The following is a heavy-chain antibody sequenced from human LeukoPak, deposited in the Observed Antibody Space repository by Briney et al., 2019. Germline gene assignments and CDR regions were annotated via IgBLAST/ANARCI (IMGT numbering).Heavy chain of an antibody. V-gene: IGHV3-30-3*01. CDR1: GFTFSSYA. CDR3: ARDGRAVAGNGGVHAFDI. Sequence: GSSLRLSCAASGFTFSSYAIHWVRQAPGKGLEWVTVISYDGSNKYYADSVKGRFTISRDNSKNTLYLQMNSLRAEDTAVYYCARDGRAVAGNGGVHAFDIWGQGTMVTVSS. D-gene: IGHD6-19*01. CDR2: ISYDGSNK. J-gene: IGHJ3*02.